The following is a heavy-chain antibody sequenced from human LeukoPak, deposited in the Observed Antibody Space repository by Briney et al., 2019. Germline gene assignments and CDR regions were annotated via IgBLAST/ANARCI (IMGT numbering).Heavy chain of an antibody. J-gene: IGHJ6*01. CDR2: IKSKSDDETI. CDR1: GFTFSNAW. Sequence: PGGSLRLSCEVSGFTFSNAWMSWVRQAPGKGLEWVGRIKSKSDDETIDYAAPVKGRFTISRDDSKNTLYLQMTSLKTEDTAVYYCITDLMDIWGQGTTVTVSS. V-gene: IGHV3-15*01. CDR3: ITDLMDI.